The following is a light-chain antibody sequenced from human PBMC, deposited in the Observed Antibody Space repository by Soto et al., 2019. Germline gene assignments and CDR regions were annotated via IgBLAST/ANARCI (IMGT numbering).Light chain of an antibody. CDR2: AAS. CDR1: QGISSY. Sequence: DIQLTQSPSFLSASVGDRVTITCRASQGISSYLAWYQQKPGKAPKLLIYAASILQSGGPSRFSGSGSGTEFTLTISSLQPEDFATYYCQQLNTYPLFGPGTKVDIK. CDR3: QQLNTYPL. V-gene: IGKV1-9*01. J-gene: IGKJ3*01.